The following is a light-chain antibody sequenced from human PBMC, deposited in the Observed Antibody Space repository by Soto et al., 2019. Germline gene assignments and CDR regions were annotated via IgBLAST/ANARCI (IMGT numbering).Light chain of an antibody. Sequence: QSVLTQPASVSGSPGQSITISCTGTSSDFGGYNYVSWYQQYPGKVPKLLIYHVSNRPSRVSNRFSGSKSGNTASLTISGLQAEDEADYFCTSFTSDNLYVFGTGTKLTVL. V-gene: IGLV2-14*03. CDR3: TSFTSDNLYV. CDR2: HVS. J-gene: IGLJ1*01. CDR1: SSDFGGYNY.